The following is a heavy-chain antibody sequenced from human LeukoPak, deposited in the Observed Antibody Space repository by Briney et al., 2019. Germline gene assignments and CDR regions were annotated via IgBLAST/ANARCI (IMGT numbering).Heavy chain of an antibody. CDR2: LSYDGTNG. CDR1: GFAFSAYG. CDR3: AKGLNSGWYGQSFDL. J-gene: IGHJ4*02. V-gene: IGHV3-30*18. D-gene: IGHD6-19*01. Sequence: GGSLRLSCAASGFAFSAYGMHWVRQAPGKGLEWVAVLSYDGTNGYYAVSVKGRLTISRDNSKNTLDLQMNSLRAEDTAVYYCAKGLNSGWYGQSFDLWGQGTLVTVSS.